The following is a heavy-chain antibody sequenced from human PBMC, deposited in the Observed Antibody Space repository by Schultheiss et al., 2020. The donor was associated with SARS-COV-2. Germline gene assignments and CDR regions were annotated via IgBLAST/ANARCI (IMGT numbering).Heavy chain of an antibody. J-gene: IGHJ6*03. V-gene: IGHV3-13*01. CDR1: GFTFSSYD. CDR3: ARGPGRTYYYYYMDV. CDR2: IGTAGDT. D-gene: IGHD1-26*01. Sequence: GGSLRLSCAASGFTFSSYDMHWVRQATGKGLEWVSAIGTAGDTYYPGSVKGRFTISRENAKNSLYLQMNSLRAGDTAVYYCARGPGRTYYYYYMDVWGKGTTVTVSS.